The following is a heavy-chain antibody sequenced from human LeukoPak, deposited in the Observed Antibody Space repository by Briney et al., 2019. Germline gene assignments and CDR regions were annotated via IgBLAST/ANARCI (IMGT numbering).Heavy chain of an antibody. V-gene: IGHV1-69*04. J-gene: IGHJ4*02. CDR1: GGTSNSHA. D-gene: IGHD3-22*01. Sequence: SVKVSCKASGGTSNSHAVSWVRQAPGQGLEWMGRIIPNLGTTNRAQNFQDRVTLTADKSTNTAYMELTSLTSDDTAVYYCATTNDGGGYQWGDFFDFWGQGTLVTVSS. CDR3: ATTNDGGGYQWGDFFDF. CDR2: IIPNLGTT.